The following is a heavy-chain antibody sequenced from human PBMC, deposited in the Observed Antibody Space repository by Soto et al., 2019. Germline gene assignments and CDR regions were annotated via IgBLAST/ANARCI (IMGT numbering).Heavy chain of an antibody. D-gene: IGHD3-22*01. CDR3: ARWDLITMIEGGAFDI. Sequence: QVQLVQSGAEVKKPGASVKVSCKASGYTFTSYGISWVRQAPGQGLEWMGWISAYNGNTNYAQKRQGRVTMTXXTXTXXAYMELRSLRSDDTAVYYCARWDLITMIEGGAFDIWGQGTMVTVSS. V-gene: IGHV1-18*01. CDR2: ISAYNGNT. CDR1: GYTFTSYG. J-gene: IGHJ3*02.